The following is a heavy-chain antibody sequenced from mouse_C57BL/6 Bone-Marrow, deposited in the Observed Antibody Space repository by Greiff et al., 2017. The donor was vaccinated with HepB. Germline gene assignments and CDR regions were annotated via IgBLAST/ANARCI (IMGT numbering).Heavy chain of an antibody. CDR2: IHPNSGST. CDR3: ARLLSYYYAMDY. V-gene: IGHV1-64*01. D-gene: IGHD2-1*01. Sequence: QVQLQQPGAELVKPGASVKLSCKASGYTFTSYWMHWVKQRPGQGLEWIGMIHPNSGSTNYNEKFKSKATLTVDKSSSTAYMQLSSLTSEDSAVYYCARLLSYYYAMDYWGQGTSVTVSS. CDR1: GYTFTSYW. J-gene: IGHJ4*01.